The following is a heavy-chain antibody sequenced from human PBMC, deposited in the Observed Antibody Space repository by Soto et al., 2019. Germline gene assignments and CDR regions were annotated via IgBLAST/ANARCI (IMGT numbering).Heavy chain of an antibody. Sequence: PGGSLRLSCAASGFTFTNYWMHWVRQVPGKGLVWVSRIDGVGTGTSYSDSVRGRFTISRDNAENTLYLQMNSLRAEDTAVYYCTTVFAYWGQGTPVTVSS. J-gene: IGHJ1*01. CDR1: GFTFTNYW. CDR2: IDGVGTGT. V-gene: IGHV3-74*01. D-gene: IGHD3-3*01. CDR3: TTVFAY.